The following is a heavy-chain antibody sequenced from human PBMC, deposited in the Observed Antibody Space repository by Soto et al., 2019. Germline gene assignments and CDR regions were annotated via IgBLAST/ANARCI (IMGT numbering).Heavy chain of an antibody. V-gene: IGHV2-5*02. CDR1: GFSLSTRGGG. D-gene: IGHD5-12*01. J-gene: IGHJ4*02. Sequence: QITLKESGPTLMKPTQTLTLTCTFSGFSLSTRGGGVSWIRQPPGKALEWLAIIFWDDDKWYNHSLKSRLTITEDTSKNKVVLIMTNMDPVDTATYYCAHRPRGYAYYCDFWGQGTLVTVSS. CDR2: IFWDDDK. CDR3: AHRPRGYAYYCDF.